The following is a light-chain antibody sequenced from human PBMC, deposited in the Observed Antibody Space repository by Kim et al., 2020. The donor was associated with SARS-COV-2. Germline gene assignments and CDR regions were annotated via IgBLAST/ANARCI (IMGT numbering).Light chain of an antibody. CDR2: STN. Sequence: QAVVTQEPSLTVSPGGTVTLTCASSTEAVTSGYSPNWFQQKPGQAPRALIYSTNNRHSWTPSRFSGSLLGGKAALTLSDVQPEDEAEYYCLLHYEDPLHWIIGGETKLTVL. J-gene: IGLJ2*01. V-gene: IGLV7-43*01. CDR3: LLHYEDPLHWI. CDR1: TEAVTSGYS.